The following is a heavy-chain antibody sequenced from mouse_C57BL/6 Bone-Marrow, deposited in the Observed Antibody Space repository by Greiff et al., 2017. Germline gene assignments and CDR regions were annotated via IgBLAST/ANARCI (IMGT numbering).Heavy chain of an antibody. D-gene: IGHD2-4*01. V-gene: IGHV5-4*01. Sequence: EVKLVESGGGLVKPGGSLKLSCAASGFTFSSSAMSWVRQTPEKRLEWVATISDGGSYTYYPDNVKGRFTISRDNAKNNLYLQMSHLKSEDTAMYYCAREGYDYTWFAYWGQGTLVTVSA. J-gene: IGHJ3*01. CDR3: AREGYDYTWFAY. CDR2: ISDGGSYT. CDR1: GFTFSSSA.